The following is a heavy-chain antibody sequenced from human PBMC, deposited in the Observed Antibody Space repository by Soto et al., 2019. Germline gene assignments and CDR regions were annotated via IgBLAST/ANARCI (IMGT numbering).Heavy chain of an antibody. Sequence: EVQLVESGGGLIQPGGSLRLSCAASGFTVSSHYMSWVRQAPGKGLEWVSVSYSGGSTYYADSVKGRFTISRDNSKNTLYLQMNNLRAEDTAVYYCARDETYYDSGDYHCWGQGTLVTVSS. CDR3: ARDETYYDSGDYHC. CDR1: GFTVSSHY. V-gene: IGHV3-53*01. D-gene: IGHD3-22*01. CDR2: SYSGGST. J-gene: IGHJ4*02.